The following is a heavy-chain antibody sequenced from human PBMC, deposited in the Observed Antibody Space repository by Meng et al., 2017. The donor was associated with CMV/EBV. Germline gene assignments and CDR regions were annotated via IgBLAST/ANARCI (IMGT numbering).Heavy chain of an antibody. J-gene: IGHJ6*02. Sequence: ASAKVSCKASGYTFTGYYMHWVRQAPGQGLEWMGWINPNSGGTNYAQKFQGRVTMTRHTSISTAYMGLSRLRSDDTAVYYCASEHQLLSPYYYYGMDVWGQGTTVTVSS. CDR2: INPNSGGT. D-gene: IGHD2-2*01. V-gene: IGHV1-2*02. CDR1: GYTFTGYY. CDR3: ASEHQLLSPYYYYGMDV.